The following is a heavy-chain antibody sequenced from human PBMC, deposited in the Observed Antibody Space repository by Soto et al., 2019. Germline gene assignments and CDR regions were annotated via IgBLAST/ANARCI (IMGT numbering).Heavy chain of an antibody. D-gene: IGHD2-15*01. CDR2: INASNGNT. CDR1: GYTFTGYY. Sequence: VASVKVSCKASGYTFTGYYMHWVRQAPGQRLEWMGWINASNGNTNYSQKFQGRVTITRDTSASTAYMELSSLRSEDTAVYYCARDLGGWPDYWGQGTLVTVSS. CDR3: ARDLGGWPDY. V-gene: IGHV1-3*01. J-gene: IGHJ4*02.